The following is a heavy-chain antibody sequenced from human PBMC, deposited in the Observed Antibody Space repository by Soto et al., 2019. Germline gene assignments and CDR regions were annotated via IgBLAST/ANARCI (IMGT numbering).Heavy chain of an antibody. CDR3: ARVLTTFGVVSKVPDR. J-gene: IGHJ5*02. CDR1: GYPFTTYG. Sequence: QVQLVQSGYEVKKPGASVKFSCKASGYPFTTYGITWVRQAPGQGLEWMGWISTYNGNTNYAQSLQGRVTMTRETSSTSADMELRSLRSDDTAVYYCARVLTTFGVVSKVPDRWGQGTLVTVSS. CDR2: ISTYNGNT. V-gene: IGHV1-18*04. D-gene: IGHD3-3*01.